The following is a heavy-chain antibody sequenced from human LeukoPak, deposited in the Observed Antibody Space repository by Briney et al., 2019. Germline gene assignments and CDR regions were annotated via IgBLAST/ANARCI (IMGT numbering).Heavy chain of an antibody. CDR3: ARDLAVDFFDY. D-gene: IGHD6-19*01. Sequence: PGGSLRLSCAASGFTFSSYAMHWVRQAPGKGLEWVAVISYDGSNKYYADSVKGRFTISRDNSKNTLYLQMNSLRAEDTAVYYCARDLAVDFFDYWGQGTLVTASS. J-gene: IGHJ4*02. CDR2: ISYDGSNK. CDR1: GFTFSSYA. V-gene: IGHV3-30*04.